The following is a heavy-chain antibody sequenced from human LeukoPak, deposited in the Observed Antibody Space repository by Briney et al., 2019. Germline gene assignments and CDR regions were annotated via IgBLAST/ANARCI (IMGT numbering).Heavy chain of an antibody. CDR3: ATDSPETAAFDY. J-gene: IGHJ4*02. CDR2: IVGSSSNI. Sequence: GGYLRFSCTASGFSFSTYSMNWVRQAPGKGLGWVSYIVGSSSNIYYADSVKGRFTISRDNAKNSLYLQMDSLRAEDTAVYYCATDSPETAAFDYWGQGTLVTVSS. D-gene: IGHD1-1*01. CDR1: GFSFSTYS. V-gene: IGHV3-48*04.